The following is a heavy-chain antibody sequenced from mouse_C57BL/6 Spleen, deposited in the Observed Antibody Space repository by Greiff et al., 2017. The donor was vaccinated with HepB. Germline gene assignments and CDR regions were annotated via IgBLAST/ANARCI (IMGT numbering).Heavy chain of an antibody. V-gene: IGHV1-50*01. CDR3: ARTIITTVVANWYFDV. CDR1: GYTFTSYW. CDR2: IDPSDSYT. J-gene: IGHJ1*03. Sequence: QVHVKQPGAELVKPGASVKLSCKASGYTFTSYWMQWVKQRPGQGLEWIGEIDPSDSYTNYNQKFKGKATLTVDTSSSTAYMQLSSLTSEDSAVYYCARTIITTVVANWYFDVWGTGTTVTVSS. D-gene: IGHD1-1*01.